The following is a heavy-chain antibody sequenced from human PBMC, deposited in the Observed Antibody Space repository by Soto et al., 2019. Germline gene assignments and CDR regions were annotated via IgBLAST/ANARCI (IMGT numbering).Heavy chain of an antibody. J-gene: IGHJ4*02. CDR2: IYYSGST. Sequence: SDTLSLTCTVSGGSVSSGSYYWSWIRQPPGKGLEWIGYIYYSGSTNYNPSLKSRVTISVDTSKNQFSLKLSSVTAADTAVYYCARSDYGDYFFYFDYWGQGALVNAPQ. V-gene: IGHV4-61*01. CDR3: ARSDYGDYFFYFDY. CDR1: GGSVSSGSYY. D-gene: IGHD4-17*01.